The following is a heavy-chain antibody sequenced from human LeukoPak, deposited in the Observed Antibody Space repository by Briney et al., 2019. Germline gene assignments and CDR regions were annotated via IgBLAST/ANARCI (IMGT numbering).Heavy chain of an antibody. Sequence: ASVTVSCKASGYTFTSYGISWVRQAPGQGLEWMGWISAYNGNTNYAQKLQGRVTMTTDTSTSTAYMELRSLRSDDTAVYYCARGRPLYSVSTTFDYWGQGTLVTVSS. CDR2: ISAYNGNT. V-gene: IGHV1-18*01. CDR1: GYTFTSYG. D-gene: IGHD1/OR15-1a*01. J-gene: IGHJ4*02. CDR3: ARGRPLYSVSTTFDY.